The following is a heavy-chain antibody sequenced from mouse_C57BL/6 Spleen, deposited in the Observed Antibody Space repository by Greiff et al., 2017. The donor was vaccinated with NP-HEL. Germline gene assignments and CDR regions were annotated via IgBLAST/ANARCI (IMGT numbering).Heavy chain of an antibody. J-gene: IGHJ3*01. CDR1: GYSITSGYY. D-gene: IGHD2-3*01. Sequence: EVKLMESGPGLVKPSQSLSLTCSVTGYSITSGYYWNWIRQFPGNKLEWMGYISYDGSNNYNPSLKNRISITRDTSKNQFFLKLNSVTTEDTATYYCARDDGCAYWGQGTLVTVSA. CDR2: ISYDGSN. V-gene: IGHV3-6*01. CDR3: ARDDGCAY.